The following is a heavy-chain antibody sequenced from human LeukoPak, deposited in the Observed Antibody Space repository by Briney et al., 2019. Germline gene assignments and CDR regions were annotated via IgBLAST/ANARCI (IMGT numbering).Heavy chain of an antibody. D-gene: IGHD3-16*01. Sequence: PSETLSLTCAVDGGSFSGYYWSWIRQPPGKGLEWIGEINHSGSTNYNPSLKSRVTISVDTSKNQFSLKLSSVTAADTAVYYCAREGEMVLDAFDIWGQGTMVTVSS. V-gene: IGHV4-34*01. J-gene: IGHJ3*02. CDR1: GGSFSGYY. CDR2: INHSGST. CDR3: AREGEMVLDAFDI.